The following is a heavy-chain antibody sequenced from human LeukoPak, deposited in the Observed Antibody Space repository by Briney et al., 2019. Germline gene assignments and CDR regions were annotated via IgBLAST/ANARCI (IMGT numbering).Heavy chain of an antibody. J-gene: IGHJ4*02. D-gene: IGHD6-19*01. CDR3: AREYSSGWYYFDY. Sequence: SVKVSCKAPGGTFSSYAISWVRQAPGQGLEWMGGIIPIFGTANYAQKFQGRVTITADESTSTAYMELSSLRSEDTAVHYCAREYSSGWYYFDYWGQGTLVTVSS. V-gene: IGHV1-69*13. CDR2: IIPIFGTA. CDR1: GGTFSSYA.